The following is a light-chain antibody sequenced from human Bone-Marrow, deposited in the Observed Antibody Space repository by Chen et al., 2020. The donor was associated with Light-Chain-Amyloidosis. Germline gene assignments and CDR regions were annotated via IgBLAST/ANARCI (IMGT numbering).Light chain of an antibody. V-gene: IGKV3-20*01. CDR3: QQFGSSPFT. CDR1: QSIGSSY. J-gene: IGKJ3*01. Sequence: EIVLTQSPGTLSLSPGERATLSCRASQSIGSSYLAWYQQKPGQAPRLLIYGASSRATGIPDRLSGSGSGTDFTLTISRLEPEDFAVYYCQQFGSSPFTVGPGTKVGIK. CDR2: GAS.